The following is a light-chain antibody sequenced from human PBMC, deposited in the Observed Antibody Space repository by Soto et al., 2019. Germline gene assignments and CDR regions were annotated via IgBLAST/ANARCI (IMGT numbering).Light chain of an antibody. V-gene: IGKV3-20*01. CDR1: QSVSSNF. CDR3: QQYASSPIT. Sequence: EIVLTQSPGTLSLSPGERATLSCRASQSVSSNFLAWYQQKSGQAPRLLIYAASSRATGIPGRFSGSGSGTGFTLTISRLEPEDFEVYYCQQYASSPITFGQGTRLEIK. J-gene: IGKJ5*01. CDR2: AAS.